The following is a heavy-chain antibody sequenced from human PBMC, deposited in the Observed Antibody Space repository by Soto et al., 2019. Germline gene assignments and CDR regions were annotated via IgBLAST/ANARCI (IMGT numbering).Heavy chain of an antibody. CDR3: AKGRDDILTGYSWFDT. Sequence: RSLTCTVSGGSISSGDYYWSWIRQPPGKGLEWIGYIYYSGSTYYNPSLKSRVTISVDTSKNQFSLKLSSVTAADTAVYYCAKGRDDILTGYSWFDTWGQGTLVTVSS. CDR1: GGSISSGDYY. J-gene: IGHJ5*02. CDR2: IYYSGST. V-gene: IGHV4-30-4*01. D-gene: IGHD3-9*01.